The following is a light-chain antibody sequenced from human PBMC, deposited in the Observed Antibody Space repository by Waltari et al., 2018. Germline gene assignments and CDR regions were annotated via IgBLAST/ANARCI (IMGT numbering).Light chain of an antibody. CDR2: DVS. V-gene: IGLV2-14*04. Sequence: VSWYQQRPGKAPNLLIFDVSNRPAGVSNRFSGSKSGNTASLTISGLQAEDEAAYYCGSYTGSTTWVFGGGTKLTVL. CDR3: GSYTGSTTWV. J-gene: IGLJ3*02.